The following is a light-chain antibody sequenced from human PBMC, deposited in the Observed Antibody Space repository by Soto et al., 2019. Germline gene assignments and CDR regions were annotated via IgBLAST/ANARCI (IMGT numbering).Light chain of an antibody. J-gene: IGLJ2*01. V-gene: IGLV1-40*01. CDR1: SSNIGAGYD. CDR2: GNS. CDR3: QSYDSSLSRV. Sequence: QSVLTQPPSLSGAQGQRVTISCTGSSSNIGAGYDVHWYQQLPGTAPKLLIYGNSNRPSGVPDRFSGSKSGTSASLAITGLQAEDEADYYCQSYDSSLSRVFGGGPKLTVL.